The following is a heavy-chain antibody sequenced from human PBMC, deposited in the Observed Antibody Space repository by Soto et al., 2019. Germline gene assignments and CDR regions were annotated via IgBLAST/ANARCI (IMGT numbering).Heavy chain of an antibody. CDR1: GGSFSGYY. D-gene: IGHD5-12*01. J-gene: IGHJ6*03. Sequence: SETLSLTCAVYGGSFSGYYWSWIRQPPGKGLEWIGEINHSGSTNYNPSLKSRVTISVDTSKNQFSLKLSSVTAADTAVYYCARGGAGDIVATIGYYYYMDVWGKGTTVTVSS. CDR3: ARGGAGDIVATIGYYYYMDV. CDR2: INHSGST. V-gene: IGHV4-34*01.